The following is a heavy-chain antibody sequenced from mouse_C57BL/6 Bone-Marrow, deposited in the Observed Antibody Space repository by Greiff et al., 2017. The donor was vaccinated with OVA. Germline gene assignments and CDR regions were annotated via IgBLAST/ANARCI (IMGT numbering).Heavy chain of an antibody. CDR1: GYSITSGYY. V-gene: IGHV3-6*01. Sequence: EVQLQESGPGLVKPSQSLSLTCSVTGYSITSGYYWNWIRQFPGNKLEWMGYISYDGSNNYNQSLKNRISITRDTSKNQFVLKLNSVTTEDTATYYCARDGTFYAMDYWGQGTSVTVSS. CDR2: ISYDGSN. CDR3: ARDGTFYAMDY. J-gene: IGHJ4*01. D-gene: IGHD1-1*02.